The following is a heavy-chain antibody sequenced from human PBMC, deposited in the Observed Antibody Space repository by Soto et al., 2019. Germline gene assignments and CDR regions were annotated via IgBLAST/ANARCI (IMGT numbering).Heavy chain of an antibody. V-gene: IGHV3-53*01. CDR3: ASWLLREHAYDI. D-gene: IGHD1-26*01. CDR1: GLTVSGKKY. Sequence: DVQLVESGGGLIQPGGSLRLSCAAFGLTVSGKKYMAWVRQAPGRGLEWVSGLYDVDGTYYADSVKGRFTVSSDSSKSIVYLQMNSLRPDDTAIYYCASWLLREHAYDIWGVVTTVTVSS. J-gene: IGHJ3*02. CDR2: LYDVDGT.